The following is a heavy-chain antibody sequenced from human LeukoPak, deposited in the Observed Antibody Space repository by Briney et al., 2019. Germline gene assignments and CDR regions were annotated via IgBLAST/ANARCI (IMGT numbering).Heavy chain of an antibody. Sequence: GGSLRLSCAASGFTFSSYAMSWVRQAPGKGLEWVSAISGSGGSTYYADSVKGQFTISRDNSKNTLYLQMNSLRAEDTAVYYCAKRWDGSGSYFFDYWGQGTLVTVSS. V-gene: IGHV3-23*01. J-gene: IGHJ4*02. CDR2: ISGSGGST. CDR1: GFTFSSYA. D-gene: IGHD3-10*01. CDR3: AKRWDGSGSYFFDY.